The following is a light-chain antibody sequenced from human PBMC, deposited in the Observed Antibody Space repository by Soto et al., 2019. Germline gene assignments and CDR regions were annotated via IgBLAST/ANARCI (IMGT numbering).Light chain of an antibody. CDR2: GNS. CDR1: SSNIGAGYG. J-gene: IGLJ2*01. Sequence: QSVLTQPPSVSGAPGQRVTISCTGSSSNIGAGYGVHWYQQLPGTAPKLLIYGNSNRPSGVPDRFSGSKSGTSASLAITGLQAEDEADYYCQSYDSSLNFVVFGGGTKLTVL. V-gene: IGLV1-40*01. CDR3: QSYDSSLNFVV.